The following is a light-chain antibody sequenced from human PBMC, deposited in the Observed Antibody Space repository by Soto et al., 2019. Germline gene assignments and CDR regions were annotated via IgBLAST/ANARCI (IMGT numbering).Light chain of an antibody. CDR2: TAS. CDR1: QNIRSY. V-gene: IGKV1-39*01. CDR3: QQSYYIPALT. Sequence: DIQMTQSPSSLSASTGDRVTITCRPSQNIRSYLNWYQQKPGKAPRILISTASSVQRGVPSRFTGAGSGTEFVLTISSLQPEDSGTYYCQQSYYIPALTFGGGTKVEI. J-gene: IGKJ4*01.